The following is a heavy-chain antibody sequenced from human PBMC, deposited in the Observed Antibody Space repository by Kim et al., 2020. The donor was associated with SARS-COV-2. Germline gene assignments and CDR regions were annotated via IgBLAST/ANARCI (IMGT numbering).Heavy chain of an antibody. CDR3: ARDRGITMVRGALYYYYYGMDV. CDR1: GFTFSDYY. Sequence: GGSLRLSCAASGFTFSDYYMSWIRQAPGKGLEWVSYISSSSSYTNYADSVKGRFTISRDNAKNSLYLQMNSLRAEDTAVYYCARDRGITMVRGALYYYYYGMDVWGQGTTVTVSS. V-gene: IGHV3-11*06. CDR2: ISSSSSYT. J-gene: IGHJ6*02. D-gene: IGHD3-10*01.